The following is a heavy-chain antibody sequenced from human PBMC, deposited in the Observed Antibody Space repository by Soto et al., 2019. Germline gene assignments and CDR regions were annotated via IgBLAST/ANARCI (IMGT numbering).Heavy chain of an antibody. V-gene: IGHV3-48*01. CDR1: GFAFSGYY. Sequence: GGSLRLSCAASGFAFSGYYMNWVRQAPGKGLEWISCISSTSRTIYYADSVEGRFTISRDNAKNSVYLQMNSLSADDTAVYYCARMTGSSYPFDYWGLGVLVTVSS. CDR2: ISSTSRTI. J-gene: IGHJ4*02. CDR3: ARMTGSSYPFDY. D-gene: IGHD5-18*01.